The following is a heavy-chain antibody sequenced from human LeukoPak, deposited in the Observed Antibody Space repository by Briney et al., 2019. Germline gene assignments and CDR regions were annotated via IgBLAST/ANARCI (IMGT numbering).Heavy chain of an antibody. CDR3: AGAVSYRGWFDP. J-gene: IGHJ5*02. D-gene: IGHD1-26*01. Sequence: KAGGSLRLSCVASGFTFSSNGMHWVRQAPGKGLEWVSFISSSSSYIYYADSVKGRFTISRDNAKNSLYLQMNSLRAEDTAVYYCAGAVSYRGWFDPWGQGTLVTVSS. V-gene: IGHV3-21*01. CDR2: ISSSSSYI. CDR1: GFTFSSNG.